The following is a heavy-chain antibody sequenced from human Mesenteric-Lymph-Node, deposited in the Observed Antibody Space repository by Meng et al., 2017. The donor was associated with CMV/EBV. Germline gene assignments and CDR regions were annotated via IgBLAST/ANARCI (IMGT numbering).Heavy chain of an antibody. V-gene: IGHV3-7*01. CDR3: ARSRGGLSVTIFGVALDY. D-gene: IGHD3-3*01. CDR2: IKQDGSEK. CDR1: GFTFGTYW. J-gene: IGHJ4*02. Sequence: GGSLRLSCAASGFTFGTYWMSWVRQAPGKGLEWVANIKQDGSEKYYVDSVEGRFTITRDDANNSLYLQLNSLRAEDTAVYYCARSRGGLSVTIFGVALDYWGQGTLVTVSS.